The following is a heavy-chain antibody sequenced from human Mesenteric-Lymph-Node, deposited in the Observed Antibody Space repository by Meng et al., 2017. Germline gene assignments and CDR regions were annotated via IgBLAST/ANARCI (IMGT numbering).Heavy chain of an antibody. J-gene: IGHJ4*02. CDR3: ARGRGYGDYGSLY. CDR2: INHSGST. D-gene: IGHD4-17*01. Sequence: QVQLQQGGAGLMKCSSTLALSWASYGVSFSCDYWSWLRQPPGKGQEWSGEINHSGSTNYTPYLKSRVTISVDTSKTQFSLKLSSVTAADTAVYYCARGRGYGDYGSLYWGQGTLVTVSS. CDR1: GVSFSCDY. V-gene: IGHV4-34*01.